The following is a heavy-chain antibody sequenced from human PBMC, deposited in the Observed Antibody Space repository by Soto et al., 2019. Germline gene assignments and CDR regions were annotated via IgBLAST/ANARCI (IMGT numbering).Heavy chain of an antibody. V-gene: IGHV1-69*08. D-gene: IGHD6-13*01. Sequence: QVQLVQSGAEVKKPGSSVKVSCKASGGTFSSYTISWVRQAPGQGLEWMGRIIPILGIANYAQKFQGRVTITADKSTSTAYMELSSLRSEDTAVYYCARERYSSSWYGADYWGQGTLVTVSS. J-gene: IGHJ4*02. CDR1: GGTFSSYT. CDR3: ARERYSSSWYGADY. CDR2: IIPILGIA.